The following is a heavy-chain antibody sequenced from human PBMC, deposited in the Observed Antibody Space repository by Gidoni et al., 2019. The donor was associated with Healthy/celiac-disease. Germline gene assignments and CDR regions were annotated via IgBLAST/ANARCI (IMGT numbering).Heavy chain of an antibody. CDR3: AKSVGLPPKYYYYGMDV. CDR2: ISGSGGST. CDR1: GFPFSSYA. V-gene: IGHV3-23*01. D-gene: IGHD1-26*01. J-gene: IGHJ6*02. Sequence: EVQLLESGGGLVQPGGSLRLSCAASGFPFSSYAMSWVRQAPGKGLEWVSAISGSGGSTYYADSVKGRFTISRDNSKNTLYLQMNSLRAEDTAVYYCAKSVGLPPKYYYYGMDVWGQGTTVTVSS.